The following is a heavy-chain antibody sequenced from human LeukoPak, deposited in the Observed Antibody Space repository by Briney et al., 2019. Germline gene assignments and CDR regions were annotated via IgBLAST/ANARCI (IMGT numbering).Heavy chain of an antibody. D-gene: IGHD5-24*01. CDR3: ARDQGGYNYDY. CDR2: INYSGAT. J-gene: IGHJ4*02. V-gene: IGHV4-59*01. CDR1: GVSMRDYY. Sequence: SETLSLTCSVSGVSMRDYYWIWIRQPPGRGLEWIGYINYSGATNYTPSLKSRVTISVDKSKKQFSLKLSSVTAADTAVYYCARDQGGYNYDYWGQGTLVTVSS.